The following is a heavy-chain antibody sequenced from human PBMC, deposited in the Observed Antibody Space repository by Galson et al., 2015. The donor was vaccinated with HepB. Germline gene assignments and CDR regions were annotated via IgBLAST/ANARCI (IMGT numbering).Heavy chain of an antibody. CDR1: GFTFSNAW. J-gene: IGHJ4*02. Sequence: SLRLSCAASGFTFSNAWMNWVRQAPGKGLEWVSSISSSSSYIYYADSVKGRFTISRDNAKNSLYLQMNSLRAEDTAVYYCARELSGYSSSWYRAGLDYWGQGTLVTVSS. D-gene: IGHD6-13*01. CDR3: ARELSGYSSSWYRAGLDY. CDR2: ISSSSSYI. V-gene: IGHV3-21*01.